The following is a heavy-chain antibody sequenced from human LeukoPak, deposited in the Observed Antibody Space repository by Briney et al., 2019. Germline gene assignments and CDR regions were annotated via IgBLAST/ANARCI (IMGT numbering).Heavy chain of an antibody. D-gene: IGHD2-15*01. Sequence: SETLSLTCTVSGGSISSHYWSWIRQPPGKGLEWIGYIYYSGSTNYNPSLKSRVTISVDTSKNQFSLKLSSVTAADTAVYYCARFSWADAFDIWGQGTKVTVSS. CDR3: ARFSWADAFDI. V-gene: IGHV4-59*11. J-gene: IGHJ3*02. CDR1: GGSISSHY. CDR2: IYYSGST.